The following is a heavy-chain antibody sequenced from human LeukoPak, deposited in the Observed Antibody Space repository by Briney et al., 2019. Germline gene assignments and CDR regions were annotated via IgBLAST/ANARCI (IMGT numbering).Heavy chain of an antibody. Sequence: ASVTVSCKVSGYTLTELSMHWVRQAPGKGLECMGGFNPEDGETIYAQKFQGRVTMTEDTSTDTAYIELSSLRSEDTAVYYCATGGYSYGLIDYWGQGTLVTVPS. D-gene: IGHD5-18*01. CDR3: ATGGYSYGLIDY. V-gene: IGHV1-24*01. J-gene: IGHJ4*02. CDR2: FNPEDGET. CDR1: GYTLTELS.